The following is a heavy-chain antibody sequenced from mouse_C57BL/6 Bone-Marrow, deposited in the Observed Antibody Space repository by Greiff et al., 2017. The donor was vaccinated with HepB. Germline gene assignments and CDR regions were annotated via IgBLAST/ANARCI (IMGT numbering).Heavy chain of an antibody. J-gene: IGHJ1*03. CDR3: ARAIYYGKSHWYFDV. V-gene: IGHV1-26*01. D-gene: IGHD2-1*01. CDR1: GYSFTDYY. Sequence: EVQLHQSGPELVKPGASVKISCTASGYSFTDYYMIWVKQSHGKSLEWIGDINPNNGGTSYNQKFKGKATLTVDKSSSTAYMELRSLTSEDSAVYYCARAIYYGKSHWYFDVWGTGTTVTVSS. CDR2: INPNNGGT.